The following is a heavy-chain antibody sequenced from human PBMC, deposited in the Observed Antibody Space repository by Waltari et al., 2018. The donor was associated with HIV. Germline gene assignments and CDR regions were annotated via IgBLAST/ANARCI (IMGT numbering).Heavy chain of an antibody. V-gene: IGHV3-30*01. CDR1: GFTFSSYA. J-gene: IGHJ5*02. CDR3: ARALAVAGYWFDP. D-gene: IGHD6-19*01. Sequence: QVQLVESGGGVVQPGRSLRLSCAASGFTFSSYAMHWVRQAPGKGLEWVAVISYDGSNKYYADSVEGRFTISRDNSKNTLYLQMNSLRAEDTAVYYCARALAVAGYWFDPWGQGTLVTVSS. CDR2: ISYDGSNK.